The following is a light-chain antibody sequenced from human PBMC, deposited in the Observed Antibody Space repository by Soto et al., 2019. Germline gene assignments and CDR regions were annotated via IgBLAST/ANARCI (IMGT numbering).Light chain of an antibody. CDR2: GAS. V-gene: IGKV3-20*01. CDR1: QSVGIN. J-gene: IGKJ1*01. CDR3: QQYGSSGT. Sequence: EVVMTQSPAILSVSPGERATLSCRASQSVGINVAWYQQKPGQAPRLLIYGASNRATGIPDRLSGSGSGTDFTLTIRRLEPEDFAVYYCQQYGSSGTFGQGTKVDIK.